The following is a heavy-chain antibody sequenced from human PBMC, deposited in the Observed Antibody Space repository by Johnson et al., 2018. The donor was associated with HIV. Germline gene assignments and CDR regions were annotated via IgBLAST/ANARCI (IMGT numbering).Heavy chain of an antibody. D-gene: IGHD6-13*01. CDR2: ISGSGGST. J-gene: IGHJ3*02. CDR3: AKGRYSSSWYLAGAFDI. CDR1: GFAFSSYA. V-gene: IGHV3-23*01. Sequence: EVLLLESGGGLVQPGGSLRLSCAASGFAFSSYAMTWVRQAPGKGLEWVSSISGSGGSTYYADSVKGQFTISRDNSKNTLYLQMSSLRAEDTAIYYCAKGRYSSSWYLAGAFDIWGQGTMVTVSS.